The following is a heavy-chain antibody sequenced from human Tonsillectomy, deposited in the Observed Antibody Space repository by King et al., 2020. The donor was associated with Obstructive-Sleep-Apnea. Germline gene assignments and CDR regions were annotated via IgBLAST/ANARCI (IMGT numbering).Heavy chain of an antibody. V-gene: IGHV3-30*18. Sequence: VQLVESGGGVVQPGRSLRLSCAASGITFSSCGMHWVRQTPGKGLEWVALISYDGSDKFYADSVKGRFTISRDNSKNSLFLQVSSLRAEDTAVYYCAKDRGSGYCSSASCPGNFDYWGQGTLVTVSS. CDR1: GITFSSCG. CDR3: AKDRGSGYCSSASCPGNFDY. CDR2: ISYDGSDK. D-gene: IGHD2-2*01. J-gene: IGHJ4*02.